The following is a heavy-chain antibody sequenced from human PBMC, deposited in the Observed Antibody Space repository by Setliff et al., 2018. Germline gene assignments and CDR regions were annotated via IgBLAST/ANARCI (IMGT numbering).Heavy chain of an antibody. CDR1: GYTFTGYY. Sequence: ASVKVSCKASGYTFTGYYLHWVRQAPGQGLEWMGWISTSNGNTNYAQKLQGRVTMTTDTSANTAYVELRSLRSDDTAVYYCARDRATVVAPPTSTLFDPWGQGTLVTVSS. CDR3: ARDRATVVAPPTSTLFDP. D-gene: IGHD2-2*01. J-gene: IGHJ5*02. V-gene: IGHV1-18*04. CDR2: ISTSNGNT.